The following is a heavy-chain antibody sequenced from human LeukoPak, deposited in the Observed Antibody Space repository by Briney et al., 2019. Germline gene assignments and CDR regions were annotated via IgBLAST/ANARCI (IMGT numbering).Heavy chain of an antibody. CDR3: ARSWVHYDILTGYYPDAFDI. Sequence: SETLSLTCTVSGGSISSYYWSWIRQPAGKGLEWIGRIYTSGSTNYNPSLKSRVTMSVDTSKNQFSLKLSSVTAADTAVYYCARSWVHYDILTGYYPDAFDIWGQGTMVTVSS. V-gene: IGHV4-4*07. J-gene: IGHJ3*02. CDR1: GGSISSYY. D-gene: IGHD3-9*01. CDR2: IYTSGST.